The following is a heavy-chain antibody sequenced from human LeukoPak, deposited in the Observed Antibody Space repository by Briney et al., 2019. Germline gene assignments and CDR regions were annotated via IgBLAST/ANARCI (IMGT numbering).Heavy chain of an antibody. V-gene: IGHV4-59*01. CDR2: VDYSGST. J-gene: IGHJ3*02. CDR3: ARGRSVAAPLYDI. CDR1: GVSINNYH. Sequence: SETLSLTCVVSGVSINNYHWTWIPHPPGRGLEWIGYVDYSGSTNNNPSLESRVPLSVDTSKNQFSLKLTSVTAADTAVYYCARGRSVAAPLYDIWGPGTMVTVSS. D-gene: IGHD6-19*01.